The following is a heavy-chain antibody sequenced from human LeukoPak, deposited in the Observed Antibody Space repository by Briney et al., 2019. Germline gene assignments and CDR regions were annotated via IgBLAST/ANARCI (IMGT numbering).Heavy chain of an antibody. V-gene: IGHV3-30*02. CDR2: IRYDASNK. CDR3: AKEGGRRDGYNYFDY. CDR1: GFTFSSYG. J-gene: IGHJ4*02. Sequence: GGSLRLSCAPSGFTFSSYGMHWVRQAAGKGLEWVAFIRYDASNKYYADSVKSRFTISRDNSKNTLYLQMNSLRVEDTAVYYCAKEGGRRDGYNYFDYWGQGTLVAVSS. D-gene: IGHD5-24*01.